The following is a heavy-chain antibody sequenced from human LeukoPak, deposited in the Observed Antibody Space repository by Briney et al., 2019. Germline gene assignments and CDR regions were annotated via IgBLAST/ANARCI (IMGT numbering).Heavy chain of an antibody. J-gene: IGHJ4*02. CDR3: AKGVRWLQLPYFDY. Sequence: GGSLRLSCAASGFTFSSYAMSWVRQAPGKGLEWVSAISGSGGSTYYADSVKGRFTISRDNSKNTLYPQMNSLRAEDTAVYYCAKGVRWLQLPYFDYWGQGTLVTVSS. CDR1: GFTFSSYA. CDR2: ISGSGGST. D-gene: IGHD5-12*01. V-gene: IGHV3-23*01.